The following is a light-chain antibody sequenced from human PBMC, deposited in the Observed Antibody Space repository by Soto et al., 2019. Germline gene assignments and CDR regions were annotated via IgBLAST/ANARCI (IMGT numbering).Light chain of an antibody. Sequence: QSALTQPASVSGSPGQSISISCTATNSDVGGHDRVSWYQQHPGEAPKLIIYNVNYRPSGVSNRFFGSKSGNAASLTISGLQAEDEAHYYCSSYARNTVIFGGGTKLTVL. V-gene: IGLV2-14*01. J-gene: IGLJ2*01. CDR2: NVN. CDR1: NSDVGGHDR. CDR3: SSYARNTVI.